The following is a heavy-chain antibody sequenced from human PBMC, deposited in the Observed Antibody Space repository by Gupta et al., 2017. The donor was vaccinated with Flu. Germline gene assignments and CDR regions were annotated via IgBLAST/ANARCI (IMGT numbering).Heavy chain of an antibody. CDR3: ARHSFGSPHYFDY. Sequence: QVQLQESGPGLVKPSETLSLTRSVSGGSISDFYWSWIRQPPGKGLEWIGFIHYSGSTNYNSSLKSRLTMSVDTSKNQFSLKLSSVTAADTAVYYCARHSFGSPHYFDYWGQGALVTVSS. V-gene: IGHV4-59*08. D-gene: IGHD3-16*01. CDR1: GGSISDFY. CDR2: IHYSGST. J-gene: IGHJ4*02.